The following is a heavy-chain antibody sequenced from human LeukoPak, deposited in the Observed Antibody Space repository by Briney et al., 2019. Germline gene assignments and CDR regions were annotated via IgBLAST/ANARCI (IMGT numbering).Heavy chain of an antibody. CDR3: ASTVTTYGYYYYYMDV. D-gene: IGHD4-17*01. CDR1: GGTFSSYA. J-gene: IGHJ6*03. CDR2: IIPIFGTA. Sequence: SVKVSCKASGGTFSSYAISWVRQAPGQGLEWMGGIIPIFGTANYAQKFQGRVTITADKSTSTAYMELSSLRSEDTAVYYCASTVTTYGYYYYYMDVWGKGTTVTVSS. V-gene: IGHV1-69*06.